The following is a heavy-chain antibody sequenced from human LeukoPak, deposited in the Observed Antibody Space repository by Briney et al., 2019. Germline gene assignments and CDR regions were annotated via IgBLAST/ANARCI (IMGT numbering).Heavy chain of an antibody. CDR1: GGTFSSYA. Sequence: SVKVSCKASGGTFSSYAISWVRQAPGQGLEWMGRIIPILGIANYAQKFQGRVTITADKSTSTAYMELSSLRSEDTAVYYCATDVGIAVAGFSYWGQGTLVTVSS. V-gene: IGHV1-69*04. D-gene: IGHD6-19*01. CDR3: ATDVGIAVAGFSY. J-gene: IGHJ4*02. CDR2: IIPILGIA.